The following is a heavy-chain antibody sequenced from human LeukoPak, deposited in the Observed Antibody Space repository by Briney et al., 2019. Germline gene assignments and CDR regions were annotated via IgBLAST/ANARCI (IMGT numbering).Heavy chain of an antibody. D-gene: IGHD4-17*01. V-gene: IGHV4-59*01. CDR3: ARVFRGAVTSNWFDP. CDR2: ISDSGST. J-gene: IGHJ5*02. Sequence: SETLSLTCTVSGGSITGYYWTWIRQPPGKGLEWIGYISDSGSTNYNPSLKSRVTMSVDSSNTEFSLRPNSVTAADTAVYYCARVFRGAVTSNWFDPWGQGTLVTVSS. CDR1: GGSITGYY.